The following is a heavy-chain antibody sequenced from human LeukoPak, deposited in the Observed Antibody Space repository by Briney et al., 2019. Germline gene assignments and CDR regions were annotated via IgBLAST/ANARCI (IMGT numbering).Heavy chain of an antibody. J-gene: IGHJ4*02. Sequence: GGSLRLSCAASGFTFSSYAMSWVRQAPGKGLEWVSAISGSGGSTYYADSVKGRFTISRDNSKNTLYLQMNSPRAEDTAVYYCAKDKGGGYSGYDWGIFDYWGQGTLVTVSS. CDR1: GFTFSSYA. CDR3: AKDKGGGYSGYDWGIFDY. D-gene: IGHD5-12*01. V-gene: IGHV3-23*01. CDR2: ISGSGGST.